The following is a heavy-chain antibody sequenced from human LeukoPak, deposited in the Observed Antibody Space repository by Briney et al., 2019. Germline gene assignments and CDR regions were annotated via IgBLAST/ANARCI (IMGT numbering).Heavy chain of an antibody. V-gene: IGHV3-7*01. Sequence: GGSLRLSCAASGFTFSGYWMSWVRQAPGKGLEWVANIKQDGSEKYYVDSVKGRFTISRDNAKNSLYLQMNSLRAEDTAVYYCARDRAFWSGYYRTYYYYYMDVWGKGTTVTVSS. CDR2: IKQDGSEK. CDR3: ARDRAFWSGYYRTYYYYYMDV. J-gene: IGHJ6*03. D-gene: IGHD3-3*01. CDR1: GFTFSGYW.